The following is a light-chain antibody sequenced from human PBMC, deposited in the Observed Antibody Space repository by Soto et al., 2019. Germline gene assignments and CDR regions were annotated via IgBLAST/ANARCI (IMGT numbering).Light chain of an antibody. Sequence: QSVVTQPASVSGSPGQSITISCAGTRSDNGASNSVSWYQHLPGRSPTLIIYEATNRPSGVSGRFSGSKAGDTASLTIAGLQADDEAEYFCISYKTDDTFVFGSGTKVTVL. CDR1: RSDNGASNS. CDR3: ISYKTDDTFV. V-gene: IGLV2-14*01. CDR2: EAT. J-gene: IGLJ1*01.